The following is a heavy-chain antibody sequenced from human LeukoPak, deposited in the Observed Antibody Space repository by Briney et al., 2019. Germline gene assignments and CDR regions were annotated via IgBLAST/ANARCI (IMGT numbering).Heavy chain of an antibody. D-gene: IGHD3-10*01. V-gene: IGHV4-4*07. CDR3: ARDFYGYYYGSGSYYNHVWFDP. Sequence: SETLSLTCTVSGGSISSYYWSWIRQPAGKGLEWIGRIYTSGSTNYNPSLKSRVTMSVDTSKNQFSLKLSSVTAADTAVYYCARDFYGYYYGSGSYYNHVWFDPWGQGTLVTVSS. CDR2: IYTSGST. CDR1: GGSISSYY. J-gene: IGHJ5*02.